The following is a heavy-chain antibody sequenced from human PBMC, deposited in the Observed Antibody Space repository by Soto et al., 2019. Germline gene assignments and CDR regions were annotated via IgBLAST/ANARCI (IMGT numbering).Heavy chain of an antibody. CDR2: IYYSGST. CDR3: AAGRGYSYGGFDY. V-gene: IGHV4-39*01. CDR1: GGYISSSSYY. D-gene: IGHD5-18*01. J-gene: IGHJ4*02. Sequence: SETQSLTCPVSGGYISSSSYYWGWIRQPPGKGLEWIGSIYYSGSTYYNPSLKSRVTISVDTSKNQFSLKLSSVTAADTAVYYCAAGRGYSYGGFDYWGQGTLVTVSS.